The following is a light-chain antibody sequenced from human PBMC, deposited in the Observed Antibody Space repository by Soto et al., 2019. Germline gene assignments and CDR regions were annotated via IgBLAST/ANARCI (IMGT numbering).Light chain of an antibody. Sequence: EIVLTQSPATLSLSPGERATLSCRASQSVSSYLAWYQQKPGQAPRLLMYDASNRATGIPARFSGSGSGTDFTLTISSPEPEDFAVYYCQQRSNSALTFGGGTKVEIK. CDR1: QSVSSY. V-gene: IGKV3-11*01. CDR3: QQRSNSALT. J-gene: IGKJ4*01. CDR2: DAS.